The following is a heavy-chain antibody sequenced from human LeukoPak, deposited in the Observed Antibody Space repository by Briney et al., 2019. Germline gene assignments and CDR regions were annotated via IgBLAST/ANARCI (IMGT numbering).Heavy chain of an antibody. CDR1: GGSFSGYY. V-gene: IGHV4-34*01. CDR2: INHSGST. CDR3: ARGQVARAAFDI. D-gene: IGHD2-15*01. J-gene: IGHJ3*02. Sequence: SETLSLTCAVYGGSFSGYYWSWIRQPPGKGLEWIGEINHSGSTNYNPSLKSRVNISVDTSKNQFSLKLSSVTAADTAVYYCARGQVARAAFDIWGQGTMVTVSS.